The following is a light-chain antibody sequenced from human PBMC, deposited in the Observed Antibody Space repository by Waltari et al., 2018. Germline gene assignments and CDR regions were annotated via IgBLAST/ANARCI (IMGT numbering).Light chain of an antibody. J-gene: IGKJ1*01. V-gene: IGKV3-15*01. CDR3: QQYNNWPQA. CDR1: QSVSSK. CDR2: GAS. Sequence: EIVMTQSPATLSVSPGERATLPCRASQSVSSKLAWYQQKPGQAPRLLIYGASNRATGIPARFSGSGSGTEFTLTISSLQSEDFAVYYCQQYNNWPQAFGQGTKVEIK.